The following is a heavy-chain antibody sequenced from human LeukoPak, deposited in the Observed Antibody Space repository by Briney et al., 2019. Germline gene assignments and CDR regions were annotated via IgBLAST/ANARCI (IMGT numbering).Heavy chain of an antibody. D-gene: IGHD3-16*01. J-gene: IGHJ4*02. CDR1: GFTFSSYT. V-gene: IGHV3-48*02. CDR3: ARDKDYGFDY. CDR2: IGRSGEYT. Sequence: PGGSLRLSCAASGFTFSSYTMNWVRQAPGKGLEWLSYIGRSGEYTDYADSVKGRFTISRDNGQNSLYLQMNSLRDEDTAVYYCARDKDYGFDYWGQGTLVTVSS.